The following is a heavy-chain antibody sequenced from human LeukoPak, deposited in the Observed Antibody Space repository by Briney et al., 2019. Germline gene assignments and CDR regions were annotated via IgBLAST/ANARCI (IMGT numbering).Heavy chain of an antibody. V-gene: IGHV3-21*01. CDR3: ARHDYGDYDWYFDL. D-gene: IGHD4-17*01. Sequence: PGGSLRLSCAASGFTFNSYSMNWVRQIPGKGLEWVSSISGGSGYIYYADSVKGRFTISRDNAKSSLYLQMNSLRAEDTAVYHCARHDYGDYDWYFDLWGRGTLVTVSS. CDR1: GFTFNSYS. J-gene: IGHJ2*01. CDR2: ISGGSGYI.